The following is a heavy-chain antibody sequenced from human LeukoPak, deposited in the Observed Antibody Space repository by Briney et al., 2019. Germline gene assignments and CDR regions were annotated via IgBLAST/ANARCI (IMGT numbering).Heavy chain of an antibody. V-gene: IGHV4-34*01. J-gene: IGHJ5*02. D-gene: IGHD4-23*01. CDR1: GGSFSGYY. CDR2: INHSGST. Sequence: SETPSLTCAVDGGSFSGYYWRWIRQPPGKGLEWIGEINHSGSTNYNPSLKGPVTISVDTSKNQFSLKLSSVTAADTAVSYCARGQLRWQSRGWFDPWGQGTLVTVSS. CDR3: ARGQLRWQSRGWFDP.